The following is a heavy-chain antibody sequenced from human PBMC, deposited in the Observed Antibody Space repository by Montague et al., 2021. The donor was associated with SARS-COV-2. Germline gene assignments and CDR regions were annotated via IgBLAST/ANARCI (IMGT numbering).Heavy chain of an antibody. Sequence: SETLSLTCTVSGGSISNYYWTWIRQPAGKGLELIGRLYTSGSSTYNHSLKSRVTMSVDTSKNQFSLNVTSVTAADTAIYYCARESGYSIGWRYYYVMDVWGQGTTVTVS. CDR3: ARESGYSIGWRYYYVMDV. V-gene: IGHV4-4*07. CDR2: LYTSGSS. J-gene: IGHJ6*02. D-gene: IGHD6-19*01. CDR1: GGSISNYY.